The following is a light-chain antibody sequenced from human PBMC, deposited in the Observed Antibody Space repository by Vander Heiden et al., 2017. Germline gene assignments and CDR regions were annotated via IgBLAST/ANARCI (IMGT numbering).Light chain of an antibody. Sequence: DIQMTQSPSTLSASVGDRVTITCRASQSISSWLAWYQQKPGKVPKLLIYDASSLESGVPSRFSGSGSGTEFTLTICSLQPDDFATYYCQQYNSYSEWTFGQGTKVEIK. V-gene: IGKV1-5*01. CDR2: DAS. CDR1: QSISSW. CDR3: QQYNSYSEWT. J-gene: IGKJ1*01.